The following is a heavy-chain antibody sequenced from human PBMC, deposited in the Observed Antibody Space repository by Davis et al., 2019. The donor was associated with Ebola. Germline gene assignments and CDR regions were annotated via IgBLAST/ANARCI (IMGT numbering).Heavy chain of an antibody. CDR1: GFTFSSYS. CDR3: ARMYYDILTGCYHDAFDI. CDR2: ISSSSTI. V-gene: IGHV3-48*02. Sequence: PGGSLRLSCAASGFTFSSYSMNWVRQAPGKGLEWVSYISSSSTIYYADSVKGRFTISRDNAKNSLYLQMNSLRDEDTAVYYCARMYYDILTGCYHDAFDIWGQGTMVTVSS. D-gene: IGHD3-9*01. J-gene: IGHJ3*02.